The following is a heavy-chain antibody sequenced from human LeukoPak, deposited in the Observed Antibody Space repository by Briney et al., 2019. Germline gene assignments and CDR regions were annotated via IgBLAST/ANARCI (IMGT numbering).Heavy chain of an antibody. V-gene: IGHV1-18*04. D-gene: IGHD3-10*01. CDR2: ISAYNGNT. J-gene: IGHJ5*02. CDR1: GYTFTSYG. CDR3: ARVRITMVRGVIGWFDP. Sequence: ASVKVSCKASGYTFTSYGISWVRQAPGQGLEWMGWISAYNGNTNYAQKLQGRVTVTTDTSTSTAYMELRSLRSDDTAVYYCARVRITMVRGVIGWFDPWGQGTLVTVSS.